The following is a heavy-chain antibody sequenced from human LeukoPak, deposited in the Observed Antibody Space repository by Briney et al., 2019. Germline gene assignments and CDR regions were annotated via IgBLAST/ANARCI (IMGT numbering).Heavy chain of an antibody. J-gene: IGHJ4*02. CDR1: GGSISNYY. D-gene: IGHD5-12*01. Sequence: SETLSLTCTVSGGSISNYYWSWIRQPPGKRLEWIGYIYYSGSTNYNPSLKSRVTISVDTSKNQFSLKLSSVTAADTAVYYCAREAQGYDYWGQGTLVTVSS. CDR3: AREAQGYDY. V-gene: IGHV4-59*01. CDR2: IYYSGST.